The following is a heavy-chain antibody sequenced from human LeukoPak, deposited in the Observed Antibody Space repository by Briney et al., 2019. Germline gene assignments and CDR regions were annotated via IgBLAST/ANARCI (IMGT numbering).Heavy chain of an antibody. J-gene: IGHJ4*02. CDR2: IYYSGST. D-gene: IGHD3-10*01. Sequence: PSETLSLTCTVSGGSISSYYWSWIRQPPGKGLEWIGSIYYSGSTYYNPSLKSRVTISVDTSKNQFSLNLSSVTAADTAVYYCARQWYYGSGSHFDYWGQGTLVTVSS. CDR1: GGSISSYY. V-gene: IGHV4-39*01. CDR3: ARQWYYGSGSHFDY.